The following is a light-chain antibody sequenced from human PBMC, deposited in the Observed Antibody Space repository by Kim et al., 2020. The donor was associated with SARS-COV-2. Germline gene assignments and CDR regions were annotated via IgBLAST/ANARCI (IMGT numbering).Light chain of an antibody. Sequence: ASVGDRVTITCRASQGISNNLAWYQQRPGKAPKLLIFAASTLQGGVPSRFSGSGSGTEFTLTVSSLQPEDFATFYCQQLNTYPITFGQGTRLEIK. CDR2: AAS. CDR3: QQLNTYPIT. J-gene: IGKJ5*01. V-gene: IGKV1-9*01. CDR1: QGISNN.